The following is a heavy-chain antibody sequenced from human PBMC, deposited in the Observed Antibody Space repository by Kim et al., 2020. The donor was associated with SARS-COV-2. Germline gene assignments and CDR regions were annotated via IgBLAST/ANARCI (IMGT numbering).Heavy chain of an antibody. Sequence: GGSLRLSCAASGFSFSYYGMHWVRQAPGKGLEWVALISSDGSNKFYGDSVKGRFTISRDNSKNTIYLEMNSLRAEDTAVYYCAKRGSCTDGVCYSNYFDYWGQGTLVTVSS. CDR2: ISSDGSNK. CDR3: AKRGSCTDGVCYSNYFDY. D-gene: IGHD2-8*01. CDR1: GFSFSYYG. J-gene: IGHJ4*02. V-gene: IGHV3-30*18.